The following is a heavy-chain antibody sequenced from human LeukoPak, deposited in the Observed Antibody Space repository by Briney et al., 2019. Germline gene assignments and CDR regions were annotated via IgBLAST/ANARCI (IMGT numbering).Heavy chain of an antibody. J-gene: IGHJ4*02. Sequence: WESLRLPCVGSGLTFSNAWMSWIRQAPGRGLQWVGHIKSKTDGGTTEYAAPVKGRFTISRDDSKNTLYLQLNSLKNEDTALYYCTALGTASEYWGQRTLVSASS. CDR2: IKSKTDGGTT. CDR1: GLTFSNAW. D-gene: IGHD1-7*01. V-gene: IGHV3-15*01. CDR3: TALGTASEY.